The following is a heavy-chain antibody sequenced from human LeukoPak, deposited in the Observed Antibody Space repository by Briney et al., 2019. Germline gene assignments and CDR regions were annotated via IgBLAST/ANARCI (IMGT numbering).Heavy chain of an antibody. CDR1: GFTFSSYA. V-gene: IGHV3-64*01. CDR2: ISSNGGST. Sequence: GGSLRLSCAASGFTFSSYAMHWVRQAPGKGLEYVSAISSNGGSTFYANSMKGRFTISRDNAKNSLYLQMNSLRAEDTAVYYCARDLYDSGAYSSPIDYWGQGTLVTVSS. D-gene: IGHD3-22*01. J-gene: IGHJ4*02. CDR3: ARDLYDSGAYSSPIDY.